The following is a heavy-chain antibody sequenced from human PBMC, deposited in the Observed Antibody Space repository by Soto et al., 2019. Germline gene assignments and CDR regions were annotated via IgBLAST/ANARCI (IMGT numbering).Heavy chain of an antibody. Sequence: SVKVSCKASGGTFSSYAISWVRQAPGQGLEWMGGIIPIFGTANYAQKFQGRVTITADESTSTAYMELSSLRSEDTAVYYCARVSTISPPGYYYYGMDVWGQGTTVTVSS. V-gene: IGHV1-69*13. CDR1: GGTFSSYA. CDR3: ARVSTISPPGYYYYGMDV. D-gene: IGHD3-9*01. CDR2: IIPIFGTA. J-gene: IGHJ6*02.